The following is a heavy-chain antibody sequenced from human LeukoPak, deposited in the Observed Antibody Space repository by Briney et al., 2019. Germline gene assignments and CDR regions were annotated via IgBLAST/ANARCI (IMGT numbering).Heavy chain of an antibody. V-gene: IGHV1-2*02. CDR1: GYTFTGYY. J-gene: IGHJ5*02. CDR2: INPNSGGT. Sequence: ASVKVSCKASGYTFTGYYMHWVRQAPGQGLEWMGWINPNSGGTNYAQKFQGRVTMTRDTSISTAYMELSRLRSDDTAVYYCARDRMVRGTGWFDPWGQGTLVTVSS. CDR3: ARDRMVRGTGWFDP. D-gene: IGHD3-10*01.